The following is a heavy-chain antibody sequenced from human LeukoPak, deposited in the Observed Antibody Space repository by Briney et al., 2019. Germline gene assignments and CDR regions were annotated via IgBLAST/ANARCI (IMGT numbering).Heavy chain of an antibody. V-gene: IGHV4-38-2*02. J-gene: IGHJ4*02. CDR2: IYHSGST. CDR1: GYSISSGYY. Sequence: ASETLSLTCTVSGYSISSGYYWGWIRQPPGKGLEWIGSIYHSGSTYYNPSLKSRVTISVDTSKNQFSLKLTSVTAADTAVYYCARRTGVGLFILPGGQGTLVTVSS. D-gene: IGHD3-3*01. CDR3: ARRTGVGLFILP.